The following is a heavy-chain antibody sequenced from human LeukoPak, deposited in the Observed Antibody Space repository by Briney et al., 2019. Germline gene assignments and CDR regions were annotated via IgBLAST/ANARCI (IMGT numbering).Heavy chain of an antibody. V-gene: IGHV3-23*01. CDR2: ITGSGGST. J-gene: IGHJ4*02. CDR3: ARAASMWGFFDY. D-gene: IGHD2/OR15-2a*01. Sequence: PGGSLRLSCAVSGFTFSSYPVTWVRQAPGQGLEWVSTITGSGGSTYYADSVKGRLTISRDNSKNTLYLHLNTLRVEDTAVYYCARAASMWGFFDYWGQGTLVTVSS. CDR1: GFTFSSYP.